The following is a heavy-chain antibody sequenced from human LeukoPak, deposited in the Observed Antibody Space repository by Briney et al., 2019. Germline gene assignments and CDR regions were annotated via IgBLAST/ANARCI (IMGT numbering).Heavy chain of an antibody. CDR1: GFTFSSHW. V-gene: IGHV3-7*01. CDR2: IRQDGSEE. J-gene: IGHJ4*02. D-gene: IGHD1-26*01. Sequence: PGGSLRLSCAASGFTFSSHWMSWVRQAPGKGLEWVANIRQDGSEEYYVDSVKGRFTISRDSAKNSLYLQMNSLRGEDTALYYCARDKIVGASKFDYWGQGTLVTVSS. CDR3: ARDKIVGASKFDY.